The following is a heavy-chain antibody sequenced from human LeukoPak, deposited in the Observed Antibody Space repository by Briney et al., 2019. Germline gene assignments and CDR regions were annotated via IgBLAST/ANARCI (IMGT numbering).Heavy chain of an antibody. D-gene: IGHD6-13*01. CDR1: GYTFTSYG. Sequence: ALVKVSCKASGYTFTSYGISWVRQAPGQGLEWMGWISAYNGNTNYAQKLQGRVTMTTDTSTSTAYMELRSLRSDDTAVYYCARVRRRQLASFIDYWGQGTLVTVSS. CDR3: ARVRRRQLASFIDY. J-gene: IGHJ4*02. CDR2: ISAYNGNT. V-gene: IGHV1-18*01.